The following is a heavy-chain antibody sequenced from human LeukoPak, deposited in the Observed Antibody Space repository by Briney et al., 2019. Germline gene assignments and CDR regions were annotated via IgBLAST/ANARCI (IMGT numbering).Heavy chain of an antibody. CDR3: AKGDAVVVTASPGY. Sequence: GGSLRLSCAASGFTFSSYGMSWVRQAPGKGLEWVSAISGSGDSTYYADSVKGRFTISRDNSKNTLHLQMNSLRADDTAVYYCAKGDAVVVTASPGYWGQGTLVTVSS. CDR1: GFTFSSYG. J-gene: IGHJ4*02. D-gene: IGHD2-21*02. CDR2: ISGSGDST. V-gene: IGHV3-23*01.